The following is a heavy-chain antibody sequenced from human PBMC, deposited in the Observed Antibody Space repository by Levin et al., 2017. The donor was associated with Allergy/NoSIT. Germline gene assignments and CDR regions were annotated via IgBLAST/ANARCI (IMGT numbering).Heavy chain of an antibody. CDR3: AVVGGNSAAFFH. Sequence: SETLSLTCAVSHASISSTNWWSWVRQPPGKGLEWIGEIYHSGSANYNPSLKSRFTMSVDRSNNEFSLNLTSVTAADTAVYFCAVVGGNSAAFFHWGQGTLVTVSS. J-gene: IGHJ4*02. CDR2: IYHSGSA. V-gene: IGHV4-4*02. CDR1: HASISSTNW. D-gene: IGHD4-23*01.